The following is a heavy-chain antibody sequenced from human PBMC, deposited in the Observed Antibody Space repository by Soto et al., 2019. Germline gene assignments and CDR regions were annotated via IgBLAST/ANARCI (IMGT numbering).Heavy chain of an antibody. D-gene: IGHD6-19*01. Sequence: QVQLVESGGGVVQPGKSLRLSCAGSGFTFSAYGIHWVRQAPGKGLEWVAVISYEGSEDLYADSVKGRFSISRDNSKNTVFLQMNSLRPEDTGLYYCAKVGSTGWYLNWLDTWGQGILVSVSS. CDR2: ISYEGSED. CDR1: GFTFSAYG. J-gene: IGHJ5*02. V-gene: IGHV3-30*18. CDR3: AKVGSTGWYLNWLDT.